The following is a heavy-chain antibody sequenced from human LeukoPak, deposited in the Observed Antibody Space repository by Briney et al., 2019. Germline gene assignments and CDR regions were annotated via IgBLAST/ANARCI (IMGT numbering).Heavy chain of an antibody. J-gene: IGHJ3*02. CDR2: ISSSGSTI. Sequence: GGSLRLSCAASGFTFSSYEMNWVRQAPGKGLEWVSYISSSGSTIYYADSVKGRFTISRDNAKNSLYLQMNSLRAEDTAAYYCARVPNYYDSSGYYLGDAFDIWGQGTMVTVSS. CDR1: GFTFSSYE. CDR3: ARVPNYYDSSGYYLGDAFDI. V-gene: IGHV3-48*03. D-gene: IGHD3-22*01.